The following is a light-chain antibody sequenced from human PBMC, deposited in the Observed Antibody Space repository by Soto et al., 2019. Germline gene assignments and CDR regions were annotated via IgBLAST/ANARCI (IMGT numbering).Light chain of an antibody. V-gene: IGLV1-51*01. Sequence: QSVLTQPPSVSGAPGQKVTNSCSGSSSNIGSNHVSWYQQLPRTAPKLLIYDNDQRPLGIPDRFSGSTSGTSATLGITGLQTGDEADYYCGTWDSSLSAVVFGGGTHLTVL. J-gene: IGLJ2*01. CDR2: DND. CDR3: GTWDSSLSAVV. CDR1: SSNIGSNH.